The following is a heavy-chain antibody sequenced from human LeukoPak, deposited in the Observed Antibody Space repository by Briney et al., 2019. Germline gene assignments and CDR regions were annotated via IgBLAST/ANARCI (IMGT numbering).Heavy chain of an antibody. D-gene: IGHD5-12*01. CDR3: ARVEASGYDYGAFDY. CDR2: ISSSSNTI. J-gene: IGHJ4*02. CDR1: GFTFSSYS. Sequence: AGGSLRLSCAASGFTFSSYSMNWVRQAPGKGLEWVSYISSSSNTIYYADSVKGRFTISRDNAKNSLYLQMNSLRAEDTAVYYCARVEASGYDYGAFDYWGQGTLVTVSS. V-gene: IGHV3-48*01.